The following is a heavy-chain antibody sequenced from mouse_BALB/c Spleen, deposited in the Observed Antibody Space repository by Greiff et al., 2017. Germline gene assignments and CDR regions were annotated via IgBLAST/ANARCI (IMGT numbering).Heavy chain of an antibody. CDR3: TKPYDYDEAWFAY. Sequence: VQRVESGAELVKPGASVKLSCKASGYTFTSYYMYWVKQRPGQGLEWIGEINPSNGGTNFNEKFKSKATLTVDKSSSTAYMQLSSLTSEDSAVYYCTKPYDYDEAWFAYGGQGTLVTVSA. V-gene: IGHV1S81*02. D-gene: IGHD2-4*01. CDR2: INPSNGGT. CDR1: GYTFTSYY. J-gene: IGHJ3*01.